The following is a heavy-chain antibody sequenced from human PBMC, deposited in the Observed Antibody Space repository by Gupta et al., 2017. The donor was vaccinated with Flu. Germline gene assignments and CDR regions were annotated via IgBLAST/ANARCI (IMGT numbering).Heavy chain of an antibody. CDR3: ARHEGRGAAPTY. Sequence: QLQLQESGPGLVKPSETLSLTCTVSGGSISSSSYYWGWIRQPPGKGLEWIGSIYYSGSTYYNPSLKSRVTISVDTSKNQFSLKLRSVTAADTAVYYCARHEGRGAAPTYWGQGTLVTVFS. V-gene: IGHV4-39*01. J-gene: IGHJ4*02. CDR2: IYYSGST. CDR1: GGSISSSSYY. D-gene: IGHD3-10*01.